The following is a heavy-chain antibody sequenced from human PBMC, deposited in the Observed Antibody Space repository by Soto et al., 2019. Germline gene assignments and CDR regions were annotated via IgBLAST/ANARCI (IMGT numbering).Heavy chain of an antibody. J-gene: IGHJ3*02. CDR2: INHSGST. V-gene: IGHV4-34*01. D-gene: IGHD1-1*01. CDR3: ARGPVERGYAFDI. Sequence: SETLSLTCAVYGGSFSGYYWSWIRQPPGKGLEWIGEINHSGSTNYNPSLKSRVTISVDTSKNQFSLKLSSVTAADTAVYYCARGPVERGYAFDIWGQGTMVTVSS. CDR1: GGSFSGYY.